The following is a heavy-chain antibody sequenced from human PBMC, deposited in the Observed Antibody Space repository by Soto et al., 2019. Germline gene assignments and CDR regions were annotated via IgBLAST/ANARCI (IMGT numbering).Heavy chain of an antibody. V-gene: IGHV4-59*11. CDR2: IYYSGST. J-gene: IGHJ6*02. D-gene: IGHD2-15*01. CDR1: GVPTSSHY. Sequence: PSETLSLTWSFSGVPTSSHYLSWLRQPPGKGLEWIGYIYYSGSTNYNPSLKSRVTISVDTSKNQFSLKLSSVTAADTAVYYCATLADHSGYYGMDVWGQGTTVTVS. CDR3: ATLADHSGYYGMDV.